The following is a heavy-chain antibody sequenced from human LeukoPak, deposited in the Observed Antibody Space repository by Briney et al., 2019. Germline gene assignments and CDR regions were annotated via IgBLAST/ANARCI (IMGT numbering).Heavy chain of an antibody. Sequence: SETLSRTCAVYGGSFSGYYWSWVRQPPGKGLEWIGEINHSGSTNYNPSLKSRVTISVDTSKNQFSLKLSSVTAADTAVYYCARQYCSSTSCSFDYWGQGTLVTVSS. CDR3: ARQYCSSTSCSFDY. CDR2: INHSGST. D-gene: IGHD2-2*01. CDR1: GGSFSGYY. J-gene: IGHJ4*02. V-gene: IGHV4-34*01.